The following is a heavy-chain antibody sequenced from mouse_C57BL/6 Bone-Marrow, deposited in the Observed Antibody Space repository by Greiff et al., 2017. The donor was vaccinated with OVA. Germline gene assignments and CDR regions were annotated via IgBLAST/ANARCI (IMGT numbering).Heavy chain of an antibody. CDR2: INPYNGGT. CDR3: ERGGGYVPFAY. Sequence: VQLKESGPVLVKPGASVKMSCKASGYTFTDYYMNWVKQSHGKSLEWIGVINPYNGGTSYNQKFKGKATLTVDKSSSTAYMELNSLTSEDSAVYYCERGGGYVPFAYWGQGTLVTVSA. J-gene: IGHJ3*01. D-gene: IGHD2-2*01. V-gene: IGHV1-19*01. CDR1: GYTFTDYY.